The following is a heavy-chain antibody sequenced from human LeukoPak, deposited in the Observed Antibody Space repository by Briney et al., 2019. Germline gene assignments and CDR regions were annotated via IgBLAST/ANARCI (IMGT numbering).Heavy chain of an antibody. CDR2: ISGNGGST. Sequence: GGSLRLSCAASGFTFSSYAMSWVRQAPGKGLEWVSAISGNGGSTYYADSVKGRFTISRDNSKNTLYLQMNSLRAEDTAVYYCAKGSSVTIPPDYFDYWGQGTLVTVSS. CDR1: GFTFSSYA. D-gene: IGHD3-3*01. J-gene: IGHJ4*02. CDR3: AKGSSVTIPPDYFDY. V-gene: IGHV3-23*01.